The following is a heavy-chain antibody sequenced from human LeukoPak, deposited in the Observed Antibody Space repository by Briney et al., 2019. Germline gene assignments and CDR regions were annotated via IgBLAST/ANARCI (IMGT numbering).Heavy chain of an antibody. Sequence: SETLSLTCTVSGGSISSSSYYWGWIRQPPGKGLEWIGSIYYSGSTYYNPSLKSRVTISVDTSKNQFPLKLSSVTAADTAVYYCARQLPVAYPPSWFDIWGQGTMVTVSS. J-gene: IGHJ3*02. D-gene: IGHD2-15*01. CDR1: GGSISSSSYY. V-gene: IGHV4-39*01. CDR2: IYYSGST. CDR3: ARQLPVAYPPSWFDI.